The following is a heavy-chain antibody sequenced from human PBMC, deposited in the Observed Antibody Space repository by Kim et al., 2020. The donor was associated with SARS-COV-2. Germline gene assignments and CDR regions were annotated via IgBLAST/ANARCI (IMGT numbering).Heavy chain of an antibody. Sequence: PRKGRFTITRDNSKNTLYLQRNSLKTEDTAVYYCTTDPVWFGELLFHFQYWGQGTLVTVSS. J-gene: IGHJ1*01. CDR3: TTDPVWFGELLFHFQY. V-gene: IGHV3-15*01. D-gene: IGHD3-10*01.